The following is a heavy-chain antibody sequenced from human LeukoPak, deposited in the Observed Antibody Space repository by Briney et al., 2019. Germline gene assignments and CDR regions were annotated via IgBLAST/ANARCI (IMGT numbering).Heavy chain of an antibody. J-gene: IGHJ4*02. CDR2: INWSCGST. CDR3: ARAPITSPFYFDY. Sequence: PGGALTLYCNASGGAFDGYCLSWVRQVPGKGLQWVSGINWSCGSTGYADPLRGRFHISRENAKNSLYLQMDSLRAEDTALYYCARAPITSPFYFDYWGQGTLVTVSS. CDR1: GGAFDGYC. D-gene: IGHD2-2*01. V-gene: IGHV3-20*04.